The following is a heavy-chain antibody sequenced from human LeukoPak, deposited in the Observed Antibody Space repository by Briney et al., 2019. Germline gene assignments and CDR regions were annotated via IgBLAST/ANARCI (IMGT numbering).Heavy chain of an antibody. J-gene: IGHJ3*02. CDR2: IYSGGST. CDR3: ARGLDSGSYPNDAFDI. V-gene: IGHV3-53*01. D-gene: IGHD1-26*01. Sequence: GGSLRLSCAASGFTVSSNYMSWVRQAPGKGLEWVSIIYSGGSTYYADSVKGRFTISRDNAKNSLYLQMNSLRAEDTALYYCARGLDSGSYPNDAFDIWGQGTMVTVSS. CDR1: GFTVSSNY.